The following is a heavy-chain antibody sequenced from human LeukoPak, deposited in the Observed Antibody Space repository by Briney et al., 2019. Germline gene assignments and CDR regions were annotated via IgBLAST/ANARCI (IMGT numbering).Heavy chain of an antibody. J-gene: IGHJ4*02. D-gene: IGHD3-22*01. Sequence: SETLSLTCAVYGGSFSGYYWSWIRQPPGKGLEWIGYIYHSGSTYYNPSLKSRVTISVDRSKNQFSLKLSSVTAADTAVYYCARVRNYYDSSGYLPLYYFDYWGQGTLVTVSS. CDR2: IYHSGST. CDR1: GGSFSGYY. CDR3: ARVRNYYDSSGYLPLYYFDY. V-gene: IGHV4-30-2*01.